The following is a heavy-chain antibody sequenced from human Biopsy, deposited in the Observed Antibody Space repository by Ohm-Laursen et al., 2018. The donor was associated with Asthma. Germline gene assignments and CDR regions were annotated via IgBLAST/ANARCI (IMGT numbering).Heavy chain of an antibody. Sequence: SLRLSCAAPGFSFSNLAIHWVRQAPGKGLEWVGVISKDASTQDYADSVKGRFTMARDNSKNTLSLQMNSLTAEDTAVYYCAREGVAGTHIEDWGQGTLVTVSS. J-gene: IGHJ4*02. CDR2: ISKDASTQ. CDR3: AREGVAGTHIED. V-gene: IGHV3-30*01. D-gene: IGHD6-19*01. CDR1: GFSFSNLA.